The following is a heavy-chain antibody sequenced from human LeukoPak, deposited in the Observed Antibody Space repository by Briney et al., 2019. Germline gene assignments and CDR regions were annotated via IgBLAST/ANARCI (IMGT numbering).Heavy chain of an antibody. CDR2: IYYSGST. Sequence: SETLSLTCTVSGGSISSYYWSWIRQPPGKGLEWIGYIYYSGSTNYNPSLKSRVTILVNTSKNQFSLKLSSVTAADTAVYYCAGHASGSYLGAFDIWGQGTMVTVSS. J-gene: IGHJ3*02. D-gene: IGHD3-10*01. V-gene: IGHV4-59*01. CDR3: AGHASGSYLGAFDI. CDR1: GGSISSYY.